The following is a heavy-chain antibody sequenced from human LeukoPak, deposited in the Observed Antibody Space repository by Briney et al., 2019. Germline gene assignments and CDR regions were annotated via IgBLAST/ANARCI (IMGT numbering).Heavy chain of an antibody. D-gene: IGHD1-26*01. CDR2: IYYSGST. V-gene: IGHV4-39*01. CDR3: ARSYSGSFLY. CDR1: GDSISSSSSY. Sequence: SETLSLTCTVSGDSISSSSSYWGWIRQPPGEGLEWIGSIYYSGSTYYNTSLKSRVTISVDTSKNQFSLRLNSVTAADTAVYYCARSYSGSFLYWGQGSLVTVSS. J-gene: IGHJ1*01.